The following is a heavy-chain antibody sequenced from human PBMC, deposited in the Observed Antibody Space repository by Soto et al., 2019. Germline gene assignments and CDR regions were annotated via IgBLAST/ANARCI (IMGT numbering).Heavy chain of an antibody. CDR3: ARGGLIRGVLYY. D-gene: IGHD3-10*01. CDR2: INRSGST. J-gene: IGHJ4*02. CDR1: DGSSNNYY. V-gene: IGHV4-34*01. Sequence: QVQLQQWGAGLLKPSETLSLTCAVYDGSSNNYYWSWIRQPPGKGLEWIGEINRSGSTNYNASLKSRATISEDTSKKQFSLELRFVTAADTAVYYCARGGLIRGVLYYWGQGTLVTVSS.